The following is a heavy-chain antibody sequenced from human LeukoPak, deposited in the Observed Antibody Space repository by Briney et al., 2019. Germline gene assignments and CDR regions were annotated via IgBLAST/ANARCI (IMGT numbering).Heavy chain of an antibody. Sequence: PGRSLRLSCAAYGFTFNYNGMNWVRQAPGKGLEGVAFISYDGANKYYTESVRGRFTISRDNSKNTLYLQMNSLRPEDTAVYYCAKDGGGDYGDYAGDYWGQGTLVTVSS. CDR2: ISYDGANK. CDR1: GFTFNYNG. D-gene: IGHD4-17*01. V-gene: IGHV3-30*18. CDR3: AKDGGGDYGDYAGDY. J-gene: IGHJ4*02.